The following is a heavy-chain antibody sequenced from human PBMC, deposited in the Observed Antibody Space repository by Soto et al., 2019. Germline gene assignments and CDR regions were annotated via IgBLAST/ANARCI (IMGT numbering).Heavy chain of an antibody. V-gene: IGHV1-3*01. D-gene: IGHD3-10*01. CDR2: INAGNGNT. Sequence: EASVKVSCKASGYTFTSYAMHWVRQAPGQRLEWMGWINAGNGNTKYSQKFQGRVTITRDTSASTAYMELSSLRSEDTAVYYCARDLPLLWFGARGMDVWGQGTTVTVSS. CDR1: GYTFTSYA. CDR3: ARDLPLLWFGARGMDV. J-gene: IGHJ6*02.